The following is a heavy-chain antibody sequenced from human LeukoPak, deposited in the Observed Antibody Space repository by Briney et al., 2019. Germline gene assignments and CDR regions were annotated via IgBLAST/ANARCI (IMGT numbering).Heavy chain of an antibody. J-gene: IGHJ4*02. D-gene: IGHD3-10*01. V-gene: IGHV4-34*01. CDR2: INHSGST. Sequence: WSWIRQPPGKGLEWIGEINHSGSTNYNPSLKSRVTISVDTSKNQFSLRLSSVTAADTAVYYCARGTYYYGSGSYYFDYWGQGTLVTVSS. CDR3: ARGTYYYGSGSYYFDY.